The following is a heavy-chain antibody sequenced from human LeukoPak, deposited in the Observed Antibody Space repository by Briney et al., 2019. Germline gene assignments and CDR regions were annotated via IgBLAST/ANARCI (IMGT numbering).Heavy chain of an antibody. D-gene: IGHD6-13*01. J-gene: IGHJ4*02. CDR2: ISANSGKT. Sequence: ASVNVSCKASGYNFATYGFCWVRQAPGHGLKWMGWISANSGKTTYAQKFQGRVTMTTDTSTTTAYMELRTLRPDDTAVYYCAKVAGDRMDYWGQGTLATVSS. CDR3: AKVAGDRMDY. CDR1: GYNFATYG. V-gene: IGHV1-18*01.